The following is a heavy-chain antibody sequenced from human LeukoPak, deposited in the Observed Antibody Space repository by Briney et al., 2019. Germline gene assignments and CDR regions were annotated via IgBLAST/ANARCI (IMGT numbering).Heavy chain of an antibody. Sequence: GGSLRLSCAASGFTFSGYIMNWVRQAPGKGLEWVSAISRSSSYIYYADSAKGRFTISRDNAKNSLYLQMNSLRAEDTAVYCARDGDTTMVGGYHYYMDVWGKGTTVTVSS. CDR1: GFTFSGYI. CDR2: ISRSSSYI. D-gene: IGHD5-18*01. J-gene: IGHJ6*03. V-gene: IGHV3-21*01. CDR3: ARDGDTTMVGGYHYYMDV.